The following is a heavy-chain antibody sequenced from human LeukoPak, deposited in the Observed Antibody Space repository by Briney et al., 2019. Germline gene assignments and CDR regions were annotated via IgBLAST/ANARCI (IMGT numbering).Heavy chain of an antibody. Sequence: GRSLRLSCAASGFTFSSYAMHWVRQAPGKGLEWVAVISYDGSNKYYADSVKGRFTISRDNSKNTLYLQMNSLRAEDTAVYYCARGRTPYSSGWYAEWDYFDYWGQGTLVTVSS. CDR2: ISYDGSNK. CDR1: GFTFSSYA. J-gene: IGHJ4*02. V-gene: IGHV3-30*04. CDR3: ARGRTPYSSGWYAEWDYFDY. D-gene: IGHD6-19*01.